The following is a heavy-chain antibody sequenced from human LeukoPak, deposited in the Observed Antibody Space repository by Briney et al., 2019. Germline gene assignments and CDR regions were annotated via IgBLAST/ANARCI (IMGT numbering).Heavy chain of an antibody. CDR3: ARDSVPWYSSSWYTYYYGMDV. D-gene: IGHD6-13*01. V-gene: IGHV3-7*01. J-gene: IGHJ6*02. Sequence: GGSLRLSCAASGFTFSSYWMSWVCQAPGKGLEWVANIKQDGSEKYYVDSVKGRFTISRDNAKNSLYLQMNSLRAEDTAVYYCARDSVPWYSSSWYTYYYGMDVWGQGTTVTVSS. CDR1: GFTFSSYW. CDR2: IKQDGSEK.